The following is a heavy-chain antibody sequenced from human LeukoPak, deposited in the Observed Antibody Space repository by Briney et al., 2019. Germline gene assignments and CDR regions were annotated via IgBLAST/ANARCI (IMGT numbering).Heavy chain of an antibody. CDR3: ARDLPYSSGYGGVGY. Sequence: SEALSLTCTVSGGSISSGGYYWSWIRQHPGKGLEWIGYIYYSGSTYYNPSLKSRVTISVDTSKNQFSLKLSSVTAADTAVYYCARDLPYSSGYGGVGYWGQGTLVTVSS. D-gene: IGHD3-22*01. J-gene: IGHJ4*02. CDR1: GGSISSGGYY. CDR2: IYYSGST. V-gene: IGHV4-31*03.